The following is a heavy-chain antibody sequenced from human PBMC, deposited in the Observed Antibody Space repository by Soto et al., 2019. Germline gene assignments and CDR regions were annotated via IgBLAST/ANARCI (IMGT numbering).Heavy chain of an antibody. Sequence: LRLSCAASGFTVSSNYMSWVRQAPGKGLEWVSVIYSGGSTYYADSVKGRFTISRDNSKNTLYLQMNSLRAEDTAVYYCARDRQHHLGMDVWGKGTTVTVSS. V-gene: IGHV3-53*01. CDR1: GFTVSSNY. CDR3: ARDRQHHLGMDV. J-gene: IGHJ6*04. D-gene: IGHD6-13*01. CDR2: IYSGGST.